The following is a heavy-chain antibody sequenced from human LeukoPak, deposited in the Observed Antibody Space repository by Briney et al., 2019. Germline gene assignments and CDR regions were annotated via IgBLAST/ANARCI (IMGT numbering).Heavy chain of an antibody. CDR2: ISAYNGNT. CDR3: ARRGLSSGYYPNDY. Sequence: ASVKVSCKASGYTFTSYGISWERQAPGQGLEWMGWISAYNGNTNYAQKLQGRVTMTTDTSTSTAYMELRSLRSDDTAVYYCARRGLSSGYYPNDYWGQGTLVTVSS. V-gene: IGHV1-18*01. CDR1: GYTFTSYG. D-gene: IGHD3-22*01. J-gene: IGHJ4*02.